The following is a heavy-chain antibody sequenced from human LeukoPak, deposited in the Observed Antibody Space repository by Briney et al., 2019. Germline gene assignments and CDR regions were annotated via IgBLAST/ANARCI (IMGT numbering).Heavy chain of an antibody. CDR1: GFTFSSYA. CDR3: ARDVPYFYGMDV. CDR2: ISGSGGNT. V-gene: IGHV3-23*01. Sequence: GGSLRLSCAASGFTFSSYAMSWVRQAPVKGLEWVSGISGSGGNTYYADSVKGRFTISRDNAKNSLYLQMNSLRAEDTAVYYCARDVPYFYGMDVWGQGTTVTVSS. J-gene: IGHJ6*02.